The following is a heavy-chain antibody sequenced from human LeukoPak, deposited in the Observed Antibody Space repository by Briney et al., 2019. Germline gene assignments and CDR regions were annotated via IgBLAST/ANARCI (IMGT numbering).Heavy chain of an antibody. Sequence: GGSLRLSCSASGFAFRNFAISWVRQAPGKGLEWVSSIGGGDTHYADSVKGRFTISRDDSRSTVDLQMSSLRAEDTAVYYCAKDGQSFNSMYDYFDSWGQGTLVTVSS. CDR2: IGGGDT. CDR3: AKDGQSFNSMYDYFDS. V-gene: IGHV3-23*01. J-gene: IGHJ4*02. CDR1: GFAFRNFA. D-gene: IGHD2-8*01.